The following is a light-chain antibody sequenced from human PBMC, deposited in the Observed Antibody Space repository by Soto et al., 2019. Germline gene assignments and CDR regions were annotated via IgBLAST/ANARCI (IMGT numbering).Light chain of an antibody. J-gene: IGKJ3*01. Sequence: DIQMTQAPSSLSASVGYRVTITCVASQNITNSLSWYQHKPGKAPQLLIYSASSLQSGVPSRFSGRGSGTYFTLAISGLQPEHFETYFCQQSYTTPFTFGPGTMVDIK. CDR1: QNITNS. CDR3: QQSYTTPFT. V-gene: IGKV1-39*01. CDR2: SAS.